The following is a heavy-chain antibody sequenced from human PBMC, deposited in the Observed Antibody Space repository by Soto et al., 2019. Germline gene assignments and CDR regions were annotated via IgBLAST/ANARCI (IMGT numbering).Heavy chain of an antibody. Sequence: ASVKVSCKASGYTFTSYDINWVRQATGQGLEWMGWMNPNSGNTGYAQKFQGRVTMTRNTSISTAYMELSSLRSEDTAVYYCAVLSGSYYNAIDYWGQGTLVTVS. CDR3: AVLSGSYYNAIDY. V-gene: IGHV1-8*01. J-gene: IGHJ4*02. CDR1: GYTFTSYD. D-gene: IGHD3-10*01. CDR2: MNPNSGNT.